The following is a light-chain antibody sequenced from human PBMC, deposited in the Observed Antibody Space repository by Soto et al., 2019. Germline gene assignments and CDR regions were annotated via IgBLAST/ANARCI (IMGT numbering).Light chain of an antibody. Sequence: EIVLTQSPGTLSLSPGERATLSCRASQSVSSSYLAWYQQKPGQAPRLLIYGASSSATGIPDRFSGSGSGTDFTLTISRLEPQDFAVFYWQQYGSSPRYTFGQGTKLEIK. CDR2: GAS. V-gene: IGKV3-20*01. CDR1: QSVSSSY. J-gene: IGKJ2*01. CDR3: QQYGSSPRYT.